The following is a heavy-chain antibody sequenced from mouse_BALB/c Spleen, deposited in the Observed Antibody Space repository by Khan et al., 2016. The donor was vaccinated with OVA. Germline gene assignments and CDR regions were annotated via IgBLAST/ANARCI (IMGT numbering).Heavy chain of an antibody. Sequence: EVELVESGPGLVKPSQSLSLTCTVTGYSITSDYAWNWIRQFPGNKLEWMGFISYIGNTKYNPSLKSRFSITRDTSKNQFFLQLNSVTTEDTATYYCARVYGGDFDYWGQGTSLTVSS. CDR1: GYSITSDYA. J-gene: IGHJ2*02. CDR3: ARVYGGDFDY. CDR2: ISYIGNT. D-gene: IGHD1-1*01. V-gene: IGHV3-2*02.